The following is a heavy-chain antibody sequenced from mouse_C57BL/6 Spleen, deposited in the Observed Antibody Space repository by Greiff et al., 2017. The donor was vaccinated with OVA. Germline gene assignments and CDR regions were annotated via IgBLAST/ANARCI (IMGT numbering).Heavy chain of an antibody. D-gene: IGHD4-1*01. V-gene: IGHV2-5*01. CDR3: ATNWDAGFDD. CDR1: GFSLTSYG. CDR2: IWRGGST. J-gene: IGHJ2*01. Sequence: VKLMESGPGLVQPSQSLSITCTVSGFSLTSYGVHWVRQSPGKGLEWLGVIWRGGSTDYNAAFMFRLSLPKDNSKSQVFFNMNSLQADDAAIYYCATNWDAGFDDWGQGTTLTVSS.